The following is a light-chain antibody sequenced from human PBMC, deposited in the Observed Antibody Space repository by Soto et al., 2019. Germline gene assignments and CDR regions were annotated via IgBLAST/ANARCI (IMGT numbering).Light chain of an antibody. CDR2: GPS. J-gene: IGKJ5*01. V-gene: IGKV3-20*01. CDR3: QQYGSSPT. CDR1: QSVSSK. Sequence: EIVMTQSPATLSVSPGEGATLSFRASQSVSSKLAWYQQKPGQAPRLLITGPSSRATGIPDRFSGSGSGTDFTLTISRLEPEDFAVYYCQQYGSSPTFGQGTRLEIK.